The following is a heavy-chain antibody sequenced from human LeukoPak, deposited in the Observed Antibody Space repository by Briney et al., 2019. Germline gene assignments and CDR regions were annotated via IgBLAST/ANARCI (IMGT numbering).Heavy chain of an antibody. D-gene: IGHD6-13*01. CDR3: ATEDRIAAAGTGGKDYYYGVDV. CDR1: GGTFSKYT. J-gene: IGHJ6*02. V-gene: IGHV1-24*01. CDR2: FDPEDGET. Sequence: GASVKVSCKASGGTFSKYTISWVRQRPGQGLEWMGGFDPEDGETIYAQKFQGRVTMTEDTSTDTAYMELSSLRSEDTAVYYCATEDRIAAAGTGGKDYYYGVDVWGQGTTVTVSS.